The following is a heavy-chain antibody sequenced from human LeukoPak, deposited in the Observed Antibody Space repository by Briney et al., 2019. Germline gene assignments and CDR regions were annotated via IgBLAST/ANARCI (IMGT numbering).Heavy chain of an antibody. V-gene: IGHV3-48*04. CDR1: GFTFSSYS. J-gene: IGHJ4*02. Sequence: QPGGSLRLSCAASGFTFSSYSMNWVRQAPGKGLEWVSYISSSSSTIYYADSVKGRFTISRDNAKNSLYLQMNSLRAEDTALYYCARALWFGELHTPLFDYWGQGTLVTVSS. CDR2: ISSSSSTI. CDR3: ARALWFGELHTPLFDY. D-gene: IGHD3-10*01.